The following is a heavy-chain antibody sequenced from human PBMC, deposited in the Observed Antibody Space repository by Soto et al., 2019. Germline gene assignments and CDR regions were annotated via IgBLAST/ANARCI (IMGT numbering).Heavy chain of an antibody. D-gene: IGHD3-10*01. Sequence: ASVILSLRCTVAWGSSVGYYWSWIRQHPGKGLEWIGYIYYSGSTNYNPSLKSRVTISVDTSKNQFSLKLSSVTAADTAVYYCARAGWFGEPDEYYYYYLDVWGKGTTVSVSS. V-gene: IGHV4-59*08. CDR1: WGSSVGYY. J-gene: IGHJ6*03. CDR3: ARAGWFGEPDEYYYYYLDV. CDR2: IYYSGST.